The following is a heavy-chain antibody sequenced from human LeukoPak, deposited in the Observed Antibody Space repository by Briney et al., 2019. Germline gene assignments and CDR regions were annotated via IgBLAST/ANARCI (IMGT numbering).Heavy chain of an antibody. J-gene: IGHJ1*01. CDR2: ISYDGSNK. V-gene: IGHV3-30-3*01. D-gene: IGHD3-10*01. CDR3: ASLLFGSFQH. CDR1: GFTFSSYA. Sequence: GGSLSLSCAASGFTFSSYAMHWVRQAPGKGLEWVAVISYDGSNKYYADSVKGRFTISRDNSKNTLYLQMNSLRAEDTAVYYCASLLFGSFQHWGQGTLVTVSS.